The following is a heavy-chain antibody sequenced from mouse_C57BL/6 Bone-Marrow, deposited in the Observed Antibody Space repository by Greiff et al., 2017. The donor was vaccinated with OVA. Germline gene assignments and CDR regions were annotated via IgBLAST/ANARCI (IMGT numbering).Heavy chain of an antibody. CDR3: TGGLLLWFAY. Sequence: VQLQQSGAELVRPGASVKLSCTASGFNIKDDYMHWVKQRPEQGLEWIGWIDPENGDTEYASKFQGKATITADTSSNTAYLQLSSLTSEDTAVYYCTGGLLLWFAYWGQGTLVTVSA. D-gene: IGHD2-3*01. CDR2: IDPENGDT. V-gene: IGHV14-4*01. J-gene: IGHJ3*01. CDR1: GFNIKDDY.